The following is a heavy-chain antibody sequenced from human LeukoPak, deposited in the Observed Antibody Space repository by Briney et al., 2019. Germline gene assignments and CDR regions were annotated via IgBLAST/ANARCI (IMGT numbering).Heavy chain of an antibody. Sequence: PSETLSLTCTVSGGSISSYYWSWIRQPPGRGLEWIGYIYHSESTSYNPSLKSRVTISVDTSKNQFSLKLSSVTAADTAVYYCARHVPAILTMDDAFDIWGQGTMVTVSS. CDR2: IYHSEST. J-gene: IGHJ3*02. V-gene: IGHV4-59*08. CDR1: GGSISSYY. D-gene: IGHD3-10*01. CDR3: ARHVPAILTMDDAFDI.